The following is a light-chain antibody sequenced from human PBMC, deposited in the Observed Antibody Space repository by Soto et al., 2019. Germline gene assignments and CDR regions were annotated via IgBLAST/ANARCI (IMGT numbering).Light chain of an antibody. CDR2: GAS. CDR3: QQYGSSPLT. J-gene: IGKJ4*01. Sequence: EIVLTQSPGTLSLSPGERGTLSCRASQSVSSSYLAWYQQKPGQAPRLLIYGASSRATGIPDRFSGSGSGTDFTLTISSLEPEDFAVYYCQQYGSSPLTFGGGTKVEIK. CDR1: QSVSSSY. V-gene: IGKV3-20*01.